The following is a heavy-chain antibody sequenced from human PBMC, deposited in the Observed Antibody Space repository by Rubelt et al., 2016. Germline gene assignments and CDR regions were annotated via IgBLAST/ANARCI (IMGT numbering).Heavy chain of an antibody. CDR1: GGSISSSSYY. V-gene: IGHV4-39*01. J-gene: IGHJ6*02. Sequence: QLQLQESGPGLVKPSETLSLTCTVSGGSISSSSYYWGWIRQPPGKGLEWIGSIYYSGSTYYNPSLKRRVTMSVDTSKNQFSLKLSSVTAADTAVYYCARGNDLYSSSFLYGMDVWGQGTTVTVSS. CDR2: IYYSGST. CDR3: ARGNDLYSSSFLYGMDV. D-gene: IGHD6-6*01.